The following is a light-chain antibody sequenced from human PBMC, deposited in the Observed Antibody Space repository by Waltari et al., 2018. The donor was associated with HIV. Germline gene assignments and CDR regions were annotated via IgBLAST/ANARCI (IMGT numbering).Light chain of an antibody. Sequence: QSALTQPASVSGSPGKSVTIYCAGTSSHVGGYDYVSWYQQSPGKAPKLIIFGVSNRPSGVSSRFSGSKSGSTASLTVSGLQAEDEADYYCTSYSTNKNVLFGGGTKVTVL. J-gene: IGLJ2*01. CDR1: SSHVGGYDY. V-gene: IGLV2-14*01. CDR2: GVS. CDR3: TSYSTNKNVL.